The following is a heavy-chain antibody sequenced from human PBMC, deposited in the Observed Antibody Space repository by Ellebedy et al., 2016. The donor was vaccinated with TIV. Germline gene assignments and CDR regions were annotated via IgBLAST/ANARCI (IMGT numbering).Heavy chain of an antibody. J-gene: IGHJ4*02. D-gene: IGHD1-7*01. CDR3: ARLGLELLLDY. CDR1: GGSISSSSYY. Sequence: SETLSLXXTVSGGSISSSSYYWGWIRQPPGKGLEWIGSIYYSGSTYYNPSLKSRVTISVDTSKNQFSLKLSSVTAADTAVYYCARLGLELLLDYWGQGTLVTVS. V-gene: IGHV4-39*01. CDR2: IYYSGST.